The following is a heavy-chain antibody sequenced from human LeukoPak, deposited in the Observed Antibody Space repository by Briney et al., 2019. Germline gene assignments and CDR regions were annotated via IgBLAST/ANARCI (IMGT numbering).Heavy chain of an antibody. D-gene: IGHD3-10*01. CDR3: AKADFFRGPIDY. CDR1: GFTFSSYA. J-gene: IGHJ4*02. V-gene: IGHV3-30*07. Sequence: GGSLRLSCAASGFTFSSYAMHWVRQAPGKGLEWVAVISYDGSNKYYADSVKGRFTISRDNSKNTLYLQMNSLRAEDTAVYYCAKADFFRGPIDYWGQGTLVTVSS. CDR2: ISYDGSNK.